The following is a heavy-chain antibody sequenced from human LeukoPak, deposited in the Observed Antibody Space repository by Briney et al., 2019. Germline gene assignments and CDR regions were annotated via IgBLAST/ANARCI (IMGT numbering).Heavy chain of an antibody. CDR3: ARAGITMVRGVDYFDY. V-gene: IGHV1-2*02. J-gene: IGHJ4*02. Sequence: ASVKVSCKTSGYFFTAYYMHWVRQAPGQGLEWMGWINPNTGATNFAQKFQDRVTMTRDTSITTAYMELSRLRSDDTAVYYCARAGITMVRGVDYFDYWGQGTLVTVSS. CDR2: INPNTGAT. CDR1: GYFFTAYY. D-gene: IGHD3-10*01.